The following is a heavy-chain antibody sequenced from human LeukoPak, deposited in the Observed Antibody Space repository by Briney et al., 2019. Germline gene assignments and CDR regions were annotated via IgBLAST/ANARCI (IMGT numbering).Heavy chain of an antibody. CDR1: GFTFSNYW. CDR2: IKTDGSEK. D-gene: IGHD6-6*01. Sequence: GGSLRLSCEGSGFTFSNYWMGWVRQAPGKGLQWVANIKTDGSEKYYVDSVKGRFTISRDNAKNSLYLQMNSLRAEDTAVYYCARTGRQLRISHNDYWGQGTLVTVSS. V-gene: IGHV3-7*01. CDR3: ARTGRQLRISHNDY. J-gene: IGHJ4*02.